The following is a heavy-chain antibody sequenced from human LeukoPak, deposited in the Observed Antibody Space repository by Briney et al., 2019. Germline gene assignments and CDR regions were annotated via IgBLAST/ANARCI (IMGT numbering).Heavy chain of an antibody. CDR1: GGPISSYY. V-gene: IGHV4-59*01. D-gene: IGHD3-10*01. CDR2: IYYSGST. CDR3: ARVRGVITPHFDY. J-gene: IGHJ4*02. Sequence: PSETLSLTCTVSGGPISSYYWSWIRQPPGKGLEWIGYIYYSGSTNYNPSLKSRVTISVDTSKNQFSLKLSSVTAADTAVYYCARVRGVITPHFDYWGQGTLVTVSS.